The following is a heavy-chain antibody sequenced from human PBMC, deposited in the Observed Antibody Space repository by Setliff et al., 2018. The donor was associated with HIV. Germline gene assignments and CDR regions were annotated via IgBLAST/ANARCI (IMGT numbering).Heavy chain of an antibody. Sequence: PGGSLRLSCAASGFTFSNFAINWVRQATGKGLEWVSTISGRGTNTYPADFVKGWFTISRDNSKNTLYLQMNSLRAEDTAVYYCAKSGGYSYGYAFDYWGQGTLVTVSS. D-gene: IGHD5-18*01. CDR3: AKSGGYSYGYAFDY. V-gene: IGHV3-23*01. CDR2: ISGRGTNT. CDR1: GFTFSNFA. J-gene: IGHJ4*02.